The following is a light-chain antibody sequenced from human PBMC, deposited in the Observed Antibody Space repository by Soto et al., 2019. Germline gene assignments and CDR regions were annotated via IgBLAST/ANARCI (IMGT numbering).Light chain of an antibody. J-gene: IGKJ4*01. V-gene: IGKV1-16*02. CDR1: QGINDF. CDR2: AAS. CDR3: QQYHSYPVT. Sequence: DIQMTQSPSSQSASVGDTVTITCRASQGINDFLAWFQQKPGKAPKSLISAASSLQSGVPSKFSGSGSDRDFTLTISSLQPEDSATYYCQQYHSYPVTFGGGTKVEIK.